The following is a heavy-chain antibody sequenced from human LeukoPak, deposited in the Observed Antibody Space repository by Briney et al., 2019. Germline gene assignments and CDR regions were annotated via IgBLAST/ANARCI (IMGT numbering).Heavy chain of an antibody. D-gene: IGHD6-13*01. Sequence: GGSLRLSCAASGFTFSSYSMNWVRQAPGKGMEWVSSISSSSSYKYYADSVKGRFTISGDNAKNSLYLQMNSLRAEDTAVYYCARPDEQQLVRDAFDIWGQGTMVTVSS. CDR2: ISSSSSYK. J-gene: IGHJ3*02. V-gene: IGHV3-21*01. CDR3: ARPDEQQLVRDAFDI. CDR1: GFTFSSYS.